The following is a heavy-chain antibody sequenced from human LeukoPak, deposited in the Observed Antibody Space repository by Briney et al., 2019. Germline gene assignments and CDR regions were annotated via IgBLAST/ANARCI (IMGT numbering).Heavy chain of an antibody. J-gene: IGHJ5*02. CDR3: VKGSRCNYDT. CDR1: GFTLSSYA. D-gene: IGHD5-24*01. CDR2: ISGSGSST. V-gene: IGHV3-23*01. Sequence: GGSLRLSRAASGFTLSSYAMCWVRQAPGKGLQWVSAISGSGSSTYYADSVKGRFTISRDNSKNTLFLQVNSLRAEDTAVYYCVKGSRCNYDTWGQGTLVTVSS.